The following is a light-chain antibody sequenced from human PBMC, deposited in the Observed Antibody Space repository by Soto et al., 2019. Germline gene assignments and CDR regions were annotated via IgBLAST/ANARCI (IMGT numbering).Light chain of an antibody. CDR3: QDYTSQPPP. CDR2: KAS. Sequence: TNSAAAVSFPEGDRVTITCRASQSISVWLAWYQQKAGKAPNLLIYKASRLESGVPSRFSGSGSGTEFTLTIIGLQPGDSARYYSQDYTSQPPPFGQVTKVDI. J-gene: IGKJ1*01. CDR1: QSISVW. V-gene: IGKV1-5*03.